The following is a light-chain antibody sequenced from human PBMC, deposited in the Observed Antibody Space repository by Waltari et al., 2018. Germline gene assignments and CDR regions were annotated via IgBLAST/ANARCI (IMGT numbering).Light chain of an antibody. CDR1: SSNIGGNT. V-gene: IGLV1-44*01. Sequence: QSVLTQPPSASGTPGQRVTIPCSGTSSNIGGNTVNWYQQLPGRAPKRLIYGNNQRPSGVPDRFSGSKSGTSASLVISGLQSEDEADYYCATWDDSLSGFYVFGAGTRVTVL. CDR3: ATWDDSLSGFYV. J-gene: IGLJ1*01. CDR2: GNN.